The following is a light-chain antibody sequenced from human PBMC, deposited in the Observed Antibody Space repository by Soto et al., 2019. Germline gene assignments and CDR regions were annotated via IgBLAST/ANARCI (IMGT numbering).Light chain of an antibody. V-gene: IGLV2-8*01. CDR3: SSYAGSNNFV. J-gene: IGLJ2*01. CDR2: EVS. CDR1: SSDVRDYNY. Sequence: QSALTQPPSASGSPGQSVTISCTGTSSDVRDYNYVSWYQQHPGKALKLMIYEVSKRPSGVPDRFSGSKSGNTASLTVSGLQAEDEADYYCSSYAGSNNFVFGGGTKLTVL.